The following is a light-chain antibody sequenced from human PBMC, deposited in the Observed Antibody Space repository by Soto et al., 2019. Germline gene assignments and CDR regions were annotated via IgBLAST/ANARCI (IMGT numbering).Light chain of an antibody. J-gene: IGKJ5*01. Sequence: EVVLTQSPATLSLSPGERATLSCRASQSVRTYLAWYQQKPGQAPRLLIHDASSRATGIPARFSGSGSGTDCTLTISSLEPEDFAVYYCQQRTNWPSSTFGQGTRLEI. V-gene: IGKV3-11*01. CDR1: QSVRTY. CDR2: DAS. CDR3: QQRTNWPSST.